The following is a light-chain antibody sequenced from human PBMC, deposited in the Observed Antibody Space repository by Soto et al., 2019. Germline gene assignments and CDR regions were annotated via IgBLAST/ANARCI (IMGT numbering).Light chain of an antibody. CDR3: QQYGSSPWT. V-gene: IGKV3-20*01. CDR2: DVS. Sequence: IVLTQSPVTLSLSPGERATLSCRASQSVSGYLAWYQQKPGQAPRLLIYDVSNRATGIPARFSGSGSGTDFTLTISRLEPEDFAVYYCQQYGSSPWTFGQGTKVDIK. J-gene: IGKJ1*01. CDR1: QSVSGY.